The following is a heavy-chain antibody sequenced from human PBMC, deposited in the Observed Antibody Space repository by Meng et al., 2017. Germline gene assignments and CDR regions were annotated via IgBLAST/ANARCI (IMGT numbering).Heavy chain of an antibody. CDR2: IYWNDDK. V-gene: IGHV2-5*01. CDR1: GFSLSTSGVG. J-gene: IGHJ4*02. CDR3: AHSDLYFDY. Sequence: TLKESCPTLVKPTQTLPLTCTFSGFSLSTSGVGVGWIRQPPVKALEWLALIYWNDDKRYSPSLKSMLTITKDTSKNQVVLTMTNMDPVDTATYYCAHSDLYFDYWGQGTLVTVSS.